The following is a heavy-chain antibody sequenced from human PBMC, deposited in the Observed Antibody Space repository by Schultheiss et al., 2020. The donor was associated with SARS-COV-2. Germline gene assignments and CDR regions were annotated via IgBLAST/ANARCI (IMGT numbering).Heavy chain of an antibody. V-gene: IGHV1-18*01. Sequence: ASVKVSCKASGYTFTSYGISWVRQAPGQGLEWMGWISAYNGNTNYAQKLQGRVTMTTDTSTSTAYMELRSLRSDDTAVYYCARGPVTTDIDYYFYGMDVWGQGTTVTGSS. D-gene: IGHD4-17*01. CDR1: GYTFTSYG. J-gene: IGHJ6*02. CDR2: ISAYNGNT. CDR3: ARGPVTTDIDYYFYGMDV.